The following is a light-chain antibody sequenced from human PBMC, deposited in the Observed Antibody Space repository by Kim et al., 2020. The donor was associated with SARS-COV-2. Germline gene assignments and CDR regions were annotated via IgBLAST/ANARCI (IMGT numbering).Light chain of an antibody. Sequence: MATLNCKSSQTVLYNSNNKNYLAWYQQKPGQAPKLLIYWASIRESGVSDRFSGSGSETDFTLTISSLQAEDVAVYYCQQYYSTPLSFGQGTKLEI. V-gene: IGKV4-1*01. CDR3: QQYYSTPLS. CDR2: WAS. J-gene: IGKJ2*03. CDR1: QTVLYNSNNKNY.